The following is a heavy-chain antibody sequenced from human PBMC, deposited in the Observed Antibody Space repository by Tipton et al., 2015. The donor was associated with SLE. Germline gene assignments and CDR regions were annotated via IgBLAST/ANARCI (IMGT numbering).Heavy chain of an antibody. J-gene: IGHJ5*02. CDR3: ARKEIQSWFDP. V-gene: IGHV4-38-2*02. CDR2: MYYSGNT. D-gene: IGHD5-18*01. Sequence: TLSLTCTVSGFSISSGYYWSWIRQPPGKGLEWIGTMYYSGNTLYNPSLKSRVTISVDTSKNQFSLKLSSVTAADTAVYYCARKEIQSWFDPWGQGTLVTVSS. CDR1: GFSISSGYY.